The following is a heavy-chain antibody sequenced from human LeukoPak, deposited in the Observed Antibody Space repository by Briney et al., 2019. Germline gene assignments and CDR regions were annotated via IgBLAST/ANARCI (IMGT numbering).Heavy chain of an antibody. CDR1: GFTFCSYG. CDR2: TTYEGSNK. J-gene: IGHJ4*02. V-gene: IGHV3-30*18. Sequence: GRSLRLSCASSGFTFCSYGMHWVRQAPGKGLEWVAVTTYEGSNKYYADSVKGRFTISRDNSKNTLYLQMNSLRAEDTAVYYCAKSAPEYYDFWSGADYWGQGTLVTVSS. CDR3: AKSAPEYYDFWSGADY. D-gene: IGHD3-3*01.